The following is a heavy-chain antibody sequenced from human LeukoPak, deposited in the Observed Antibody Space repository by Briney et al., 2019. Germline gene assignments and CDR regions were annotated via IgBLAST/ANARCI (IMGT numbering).Heavy chain of an antibody. CDR3: ARGLDYYGSGSYYNHYYYYGMDV. Sequence: ASVKVSCKASGYTFTGYDINWVRQATGQGLEWIGWMNPNSGNTGYAQKFQGRVTMTRNTSISTAYMELSSLRSEDTAVYYCARGLDYYGSGSYYNHYYYYGMDVWGQGTTVTVSS. V-gene: IGHV1-8*01. CDR2: MNPNSGNT. CDR1: GYTFTGYD. D-gene: IGHD3-10*01. J-gene: IGHJ6*02.